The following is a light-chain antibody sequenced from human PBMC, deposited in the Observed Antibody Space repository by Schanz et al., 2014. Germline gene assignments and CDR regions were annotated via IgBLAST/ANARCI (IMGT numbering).Light chain of an antibody. J-gene: IGLJ2*01. V-gene: IGLV2-14*03. CDR1: SSDVGGYNF. CDR2: DVS. Sequence: QSALTQPASVSGSPGQSITISCTGTSSDVGGYNFVSWYQQHPGKAPKVIIYDVSNRPSGVSNRFSGSKSDVTASLTISGLQAEDEADYYCSSYTVTSPLVFGGGPKPTVL. CDR3: SSYTVTSPLV.